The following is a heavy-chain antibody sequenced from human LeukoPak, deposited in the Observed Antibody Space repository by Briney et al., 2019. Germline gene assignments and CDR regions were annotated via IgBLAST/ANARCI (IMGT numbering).Heavy chain of an antibody. Sequence: ASVKVSCKASGYTFTSYGISWVRQAPGQGLEWMGWISAYNGNTNYAQKLQGRVTMTTDTSTSTAYMELRSLRSDDTAVYYCASTRYGSGSYFIPDYSYYYMDVWGKGTTVTVSS. V-gene: IGHV1-18*01. CDR3: ASTRYGSGSYFIPDYSYYYMDV. D-gene: IGHD3-10*01. CDR1: GYTFTSYG. CDR2: ISAYNGNT. J-gene: IGHJ6*03.